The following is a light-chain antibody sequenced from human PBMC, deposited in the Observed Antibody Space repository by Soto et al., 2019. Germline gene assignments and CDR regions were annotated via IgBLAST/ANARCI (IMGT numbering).Light chain of an antibody. Sequence: DIQMTQSPSSLSASVGDRVTITCQASHDISNYLNWYQQKPGKAPKLLIYDASNLETGVTSRFSGSGSGTDFTFTISNLQAEDIATYYCQQYNNPYGTFGQGTKLEI. CDR1: HDISNY. CDR3: QQYNNPYGT. J-gene: IGKJ2*01. CDR2: DAS. V-gene: IGKV1-33*01.